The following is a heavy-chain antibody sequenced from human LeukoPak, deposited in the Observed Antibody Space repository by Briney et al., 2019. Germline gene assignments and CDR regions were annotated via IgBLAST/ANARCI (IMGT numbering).Heavy chain of an antibody. Sequence: PGGSLRLSCATSGFTFSSYSMNWVRQAPGRGLEWVSFISGSSTYIYYADSVKGRFTISRDNTKSSLSLQMNSLRAEDTAVYYCARGEYYFDYWGQGTLVTVSS. J-gene: IGHJ4*02. V-gene: IGHV3-21*01. CDR3: ARGEYYFDY. CDR1: GFTFSSYS. CDR2: ISGSSTYI.